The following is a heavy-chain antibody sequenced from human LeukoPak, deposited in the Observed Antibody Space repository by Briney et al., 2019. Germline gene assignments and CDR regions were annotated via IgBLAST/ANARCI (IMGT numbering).Heavy chain of an antibody. Sequence: SETLSLTCTVSGGSISSYYWSWIRQPPGKGLEWIGYINYSGSTNYNPSLKSRVTISVDTSKNQFSLKLSSVTAADTAVYYCAREMAASLGPNSPPDHSWFDPWGQGTLVTVSS. CDR1: GGSISSYY. CDR2: INYSGST. J-gene: IGHJ5*02. V-gene: IGHV4-59*01. CDR3: AREMAASLGPNSPPDHSWFDP. D-gene: IGHD3-16*01.